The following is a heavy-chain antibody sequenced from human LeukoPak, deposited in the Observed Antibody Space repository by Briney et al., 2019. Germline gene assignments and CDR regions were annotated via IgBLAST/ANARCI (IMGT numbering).Heavy chain of an antibody. CDR1: GGSISGSSYY. J-gene: IGHJ4*02. CDR3: ARGLVGYSYGPFDY. Sequence: SETLSLTCTVSGGSISGSSYYWGWIRQPPGKGLEWIGEINHSGSTNYNPSLKSRVTISVDTSKNQFSLKLSSVTAADTAVYYCARGLVGYSYGPFDYWGQGTLVTVSS. V-gene: IGHV4-39*07. D-gene: IGHD5-18*01. CDR2: INHSGST.